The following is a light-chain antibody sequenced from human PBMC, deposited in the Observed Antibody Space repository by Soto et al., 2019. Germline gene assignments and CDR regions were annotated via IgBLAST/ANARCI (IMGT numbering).Light chain of an antibody. Sequence: EIVMTQSPATLSVSPGERASLSCRASQSISTNFAWYQQQPRQAPRLLIYGASTRATGIPARFSGSGSGTEFTLTISSPQSEDFAVYYYQQYDKWPLTFGPGTKVDIE. CDR3: QQYDKWPLT. J-gene: IGKJ3*01. CDR1: QSISTN. V-gene: IGKV3-15*01. CDR2: GAS.